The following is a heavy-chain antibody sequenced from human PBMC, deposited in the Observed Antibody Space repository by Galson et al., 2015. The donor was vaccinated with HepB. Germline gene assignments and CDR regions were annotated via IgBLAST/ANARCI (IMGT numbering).Heavy chain of an antibody. CDR2: VYDSGNT. J-gene: IGHJ4*02. Sequence: ETLSLTCTVSGGSIGRSTYYWGWIRQPPGKGLEWIGSVYDSGNTYYNPTLKSRVTISVATSKNQFSLKLNSVTAADTAVYYCARRGDYWGQGTLVTVSS. CDR3: ARRGDY. D-gene: IGHD3-10*01. V-gene: IGHV4-39*01. CDR1: GGSIGRSTYY.